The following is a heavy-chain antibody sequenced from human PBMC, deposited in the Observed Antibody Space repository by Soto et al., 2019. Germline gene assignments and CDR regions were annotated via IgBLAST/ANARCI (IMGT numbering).Heavy chain of an antibody. V-gene: IGHV3-21*01. CDR1: GFTFSSYS. CDR2: ISSSSSYI. J-gene: IGHJ6*02. Sequence: EVQLVESGGGLVKPGGSLRLSCAASGFTFSSYSMNWVRQAPGKGLEWVSSISSSSSYIYYADSVKGRFTISRDNAKNSLYVQMNSLRAEDTAVYYCARDSGGNYYYGMDVWGQGTTVTVSS. CDR3: ARDSGGNYYYGMDV. D-gene: IGHD6-19*01.